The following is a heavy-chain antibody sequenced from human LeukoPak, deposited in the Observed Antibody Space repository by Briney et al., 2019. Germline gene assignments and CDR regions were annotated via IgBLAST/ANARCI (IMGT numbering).Heavy chain of an antibody. J-gene: IGHJ4*02. D-gene: IGHD3-3*01. CDR2: ISSDGSNI. CDR3: AKSYYDFWSGYYQTFDY. V-gene: IGHV3-30*04. CDR1: GFTFSSYT. Sequence: GGSLRLSCAASGFTFSSYTMHWVRQAPGKGLEWVAVISSDGSNIYYADSVKGRFTISTDKSKNTLYLQMNSLRAEDTAVYYCAKSYYDFWSGYYQTFDYWGQGTLVTVSS.